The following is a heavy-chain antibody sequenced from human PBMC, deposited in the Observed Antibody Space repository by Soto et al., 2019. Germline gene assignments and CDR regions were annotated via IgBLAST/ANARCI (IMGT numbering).Heavy chain of an antibody. Sequence: EVQLVESGGGLVKPGGYLRLSCAASGFTLSSYSMNWVRQAPGKGLEWVSSITGSSNYIFYADSVKGRFTISRDNVKNSLYLQMNSLRVEDTAVYYCARELAQQLPLDYWGHGTLVTVAS. CDR2: ITGSSNYI. CDR1: GFTLSSYS. CDR3: ARELAQQLPLDY. V-gene: IGHV3-21*01. D-gene: IGHD6-13*01. J-gene: IGHJ4*01.